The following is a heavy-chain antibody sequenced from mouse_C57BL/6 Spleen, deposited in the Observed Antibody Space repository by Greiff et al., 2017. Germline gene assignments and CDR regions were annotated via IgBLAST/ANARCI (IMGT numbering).Heavy chain of an antibody. D-gene: IGHD1-2*01. CDR1: GYTFTSYN. J-gene: IGHJ3*01. V-gene: IGHV1-12*01. Sequence: QVQLQQSGAELVRPGASVKMSCKASGYTFTSYNMHWVKQTTRQGLEWIGAIYPGNGDTSYNQKFKGKATLTVDKSASTAYMQLSSLTYEDSAVYSCARSDEYGRYWYAYWGQGTLVTVSA. CDR3: ARSDEYGRYWYAY. CDR2: IYPGNGDT.